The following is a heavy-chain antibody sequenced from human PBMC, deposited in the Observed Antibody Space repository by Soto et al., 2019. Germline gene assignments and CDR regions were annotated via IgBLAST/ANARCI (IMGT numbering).Heavy chain of an antibody. Sequence: ASVKVSCKSSGYTFTSYYMHCVRQAPGQGLEWMGIINPSGGSTSYAQKFQGRVTMTRDTSTSTVYMELSSLRSEDTAVYYCARDLYYDFWSGPSYYYYGMDVWGQGTTVTVS. CDR2: INPSGGST. CDR1: GYTFTSYY. J-gene: IGHJ6*02. D-gene: IGHD3-3*01. CDR3: ARDLYYDFWSGPSYYYYGMDV. V-gene: IGHV1-46*01.